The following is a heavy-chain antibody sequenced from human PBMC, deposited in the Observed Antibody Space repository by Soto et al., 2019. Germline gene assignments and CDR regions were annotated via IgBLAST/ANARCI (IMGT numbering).Heavy chain of an antibody. CDR3: TTDPNYYDSSGYYYFDY. J-gene: IGHJ4*02. V-gene: IGHV3-15*01. CDR1: GFTFSNAW. CDR2: IKSKTDGGTT. D-gene: IGHD3-22*01. Sequence: PGGSLRLSCAASGFTFSNAWMSWVRQAPGRGLEWVGRIKSKTDGGTTDYAAPVKGRFTISRDDSKNTLYLQMNSLKTEDTAVYYCTTDPNYYDSSGYYYFDYWGQGTLVTVSS.